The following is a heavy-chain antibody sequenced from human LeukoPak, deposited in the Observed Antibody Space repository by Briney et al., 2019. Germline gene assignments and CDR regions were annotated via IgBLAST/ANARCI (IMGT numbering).Heavy chain of an antibody. Sequence: ASVKVPCKASGYTFTGYYMHWVRQAPGQGLEWMGWINPNSGGTNYAQKFQGRVTMTRDTSISTAYMELSRLRSDDTAVYYCAGSLAVAGTGFDYWGQGTLVTVSS. CDR3: AGSLAVAGTGFDY. V-gene: IGHV1-2*02. J-gene: IGHJ4*02. D-gene: IGHD6-19*01. CDR1: GYTFTGYY. CDR2: INPNSGGT.